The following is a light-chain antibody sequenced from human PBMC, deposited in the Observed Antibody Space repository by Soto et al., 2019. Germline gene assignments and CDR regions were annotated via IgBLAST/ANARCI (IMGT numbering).Light chain of an antibody. Sequence: DIQMTQSPSTLSASVGDRVTITCRASQTISAWLAWYQQKPGKAPKLLIYDASILSGGVPSRFSGSGSGTEFTLIISSLQPDEFATYYGQQYDSYPRTVGQGTKVDIK. V-gene: IGKV1-5*01. J-gene: IGKJ1*01. CDR3: QQYDSYPRT. CDR2: DAS. CDR1: QTISAW.